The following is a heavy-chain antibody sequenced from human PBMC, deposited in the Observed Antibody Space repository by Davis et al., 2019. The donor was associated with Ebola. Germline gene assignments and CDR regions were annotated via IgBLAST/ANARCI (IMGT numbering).Heavy chain of an antibody. CDR2: TYPTGNT. J-gene: IGHJ6*02. D-gene: IGHD6-19*01. V-gene: IGHV3-53*04. Sequence: GGSLRLSCAASGITVSDSYLTWVRQTPGKGLDWVSVTYPTGNTYYADSVKGRFTISRHNSRNTLYPQMNSLRPEDTAVYYGARDEGSAVTWDGVDQFGLDVWGQGTAVTVS. CDR3: ARDEGSAVTWDGVDQFGLDV. CDR1: GITVSDSY.